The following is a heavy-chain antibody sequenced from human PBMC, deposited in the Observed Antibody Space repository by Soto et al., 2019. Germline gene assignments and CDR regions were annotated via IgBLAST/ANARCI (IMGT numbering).Heavy chain of an antibody. J-gene: IGHJ6*02. D-gene: IGHD6-13*01. CDR1: GFTFSSYG. CDR2: ISYDGSNK. V-gene: IGHV3-30*18. Sequence: QVQLVESGGGVVQPGRSLRLSCAASGFTFSSYGMHWVRQAPGKGLEWVAVISYDGSNKYYADSVKGRFTISRDNSKNTLYLQMNSLRAEDTAVYYCAKVRAAAIYYYYGMDVWGQGTTVTVSS. CDR3: AKVRAAAIYYYYGMDV.